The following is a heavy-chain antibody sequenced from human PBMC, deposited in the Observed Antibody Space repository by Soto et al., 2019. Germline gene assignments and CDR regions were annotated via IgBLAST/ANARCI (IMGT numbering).Heavy chain of an antibody. CDR3: ASRDPGTSVDY. V-gene: IGHV4-4*02. CDR2: IYRTGST. Sequence: SETLSLTCAVSGGSFTSNNWWTWVRQPPGQGLEWIGEIYRTGSTNYNPSLKSRVTISLDKSENQFSLKVTSLTAADTAVYYCASRDPGTSVDYWGQGNLVTVSA. CDR1: GGSFTSNNW. D-gene: IGHD1-7*01. J-gene: IGHJ4*02.